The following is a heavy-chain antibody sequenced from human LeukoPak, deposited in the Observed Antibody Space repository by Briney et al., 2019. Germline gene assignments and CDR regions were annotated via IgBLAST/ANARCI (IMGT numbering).Heavy chain of an antibody. J-gene: IGHJ4*02. V-gene: IGHV1-69*02. CDR2: IIPILGIA. CDR3: ASWGMATVVPTPFDY. D-gene: IGHD4-23*01. Sequence: SVKVSCKTSGYTFRDYYMHWFRQAPGQGLEWMGRIIPILGIANYAQKFQGRVTITADKSTSTAYMELSSLRSEDTAVYYCASWGMATVVPTPFDYWGQGTLVTVSS. CDR1: GYTFRDYY.